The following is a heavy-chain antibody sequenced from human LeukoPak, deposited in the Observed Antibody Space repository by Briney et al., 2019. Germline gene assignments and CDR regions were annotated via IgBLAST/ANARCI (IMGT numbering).Heavy chain of an antibody. CDR1: GFTFSSYA. J-gene: IGHJ6*02. V-gene: IGHV3-30-3*01. CDR2: ISYDGSNK. D-gene: IGHD6-13*01. CDR3: ARDSPAGLNYYYYYGMDV. Sequence: PRRSLRLSCAASGFTFSSYAMHWVHQAPGKGLEWVAVISYDGSNKYYADSVKGRFTISRDNSKNTLYLQMNSLRAEDTAVYYCARDSPAGLNYYYYYGMDVWGQGTTVTVSS.